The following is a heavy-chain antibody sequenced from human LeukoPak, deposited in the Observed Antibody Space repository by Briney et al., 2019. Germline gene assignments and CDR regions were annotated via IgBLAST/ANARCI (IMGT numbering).Heavy chain of an antibody. Sequence: PSETLSLTCAVSGYSISSGYYWGWIRQPPGKGLEWIGSIYHSGSTYYNPSLKSRVTISVDTSKNQFSLKLSPVTAADTAVYYCARHEVEDAFDIWGQGTMVTVSS. V-gene: IGHV4-38-2*01. CDR3: ARHEVEDAFDI. CDR1: GYSISSGYY. CDR2: IYHSGST. D-gene: IGHD2-15*01. J-gene: IGHJ3*02.